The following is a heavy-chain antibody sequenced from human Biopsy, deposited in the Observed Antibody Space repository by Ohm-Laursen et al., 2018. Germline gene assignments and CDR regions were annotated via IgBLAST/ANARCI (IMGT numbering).Heavy chain of an antibody. CDR1: DGSINSNDYY. V-gene: IGHV4-39*01. Sequence: GTLSLTCTVSDGSINSNDYYWGWIRQAPGKGLEWLGSVHYGGATSSNPPLTSRATISVYTAKKQFFLKLRFATAADTAVYYCARPLRGGEYEGFDLWGPGTMVSVSP. D-gene: IGHD4-17*01. CDR2: VHYGGAT. J-gene: IGHJ3*01. CDR3: ARPLRGGEYEGFDL.